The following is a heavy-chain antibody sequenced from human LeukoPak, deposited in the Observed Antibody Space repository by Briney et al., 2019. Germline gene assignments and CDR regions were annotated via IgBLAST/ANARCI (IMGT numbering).Heavy chain of an antibody. J-gene: IGHJ4*02. CDR2: IKQDGSDI. V-gene: IGHV3-7*01. D-gene: IGHD3-9*01. CDR1: GLIFSDAW. Sequence: GGSLRLSCAASGLIFSDAWMAWVRQAPGKGPEWVANIKQDGSDIYYADSVKGRFTISRDNAKNSLHLQMSSLRAEDTALYYCARGYYDILTGYYPTPYDQWGQGTLVTVAS. CDR3: ARGYYDILTGYYPTPYDQ.